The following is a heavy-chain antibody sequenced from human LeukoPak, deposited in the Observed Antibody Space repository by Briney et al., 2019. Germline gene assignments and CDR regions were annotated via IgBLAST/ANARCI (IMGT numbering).Heavy chain of an antibody. J-gene: IGHJ4*02. CDR2: IYSGGST. V-gene: IGHV3-66*01. D-gene: IGHD6-13*01. Sequence: GGSLRLSCAASGFTVSSNYMSWVRQAPGKGLEWVSVIYSGGSTYYADSVKGRFTISRDNSKNTLYLQMNSLRAEDTAVYYCARGGIAAAGTVDYWGQGTLVTVSS. CDR1: GFTVSSNY. CDR3: ARGGIAAAGTVDY.